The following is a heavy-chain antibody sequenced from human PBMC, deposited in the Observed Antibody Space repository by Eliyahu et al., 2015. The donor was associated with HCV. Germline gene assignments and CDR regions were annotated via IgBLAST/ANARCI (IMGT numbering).Heavy chain of an antibody. V-gene: IGHV3-74*02. CDR1: GFPFSSFW. CDR3: ARITDTDGGFAY. D-gene: IGHD5-18*01. J-gene: IGHJ4*02. CDR2: ITSDGSIX. Sequence: EVQLVESGGGKVQPGGSLRLSCAASGFPFSSFWXHXVRXAPGKGLVWVSRITSDGSIXSYADSVKGRFSISRDNAKNTVYLQMNSLRAEDTAVYYCARITDTDGGFAYWGQGTLVTVSS.